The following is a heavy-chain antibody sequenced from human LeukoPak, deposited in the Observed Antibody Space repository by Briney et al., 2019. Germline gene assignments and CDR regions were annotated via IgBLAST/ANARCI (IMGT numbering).Heavy chain of an antibody. D-gene: IGHD2-2*01. Sequence: ASVKVSCKASGYTFTSYDINWVRQATGQGLEWMGWMNPNSGNTGYAQKFQGRVIMTRNTSISTAYMELSSLRSEDTAVYYCARAQVVPAAQDYYYGMDVWGQGTTVTVSS. CDR2: MNPNSGNT. J-gene: IGHJ6*02. CDR3: ARAQVVPAAQDYYYGMDV. V-gene: IGHV1-8*01. CDR1: GYTFTSYD.